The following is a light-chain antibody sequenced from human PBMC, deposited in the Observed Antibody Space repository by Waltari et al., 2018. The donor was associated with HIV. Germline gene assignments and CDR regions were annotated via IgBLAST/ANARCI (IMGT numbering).Light chain of an antibody. Sequence: EIVMTQSPATLSVPPGERATLSCRASQSVSSNLAWYQQKPGQAPRLLIYGASTRATGIPARFSGSGSGTEFTLTISSLQSEDFAVYYCQQYNNWPGFTFGPGTKVDIK. CDR3: QQYNNWPGFT. CDR2: GAS. J-gene: IGKJ3*01. CDR1: QSVSSN. V-gene: IGKV3D-15*01.